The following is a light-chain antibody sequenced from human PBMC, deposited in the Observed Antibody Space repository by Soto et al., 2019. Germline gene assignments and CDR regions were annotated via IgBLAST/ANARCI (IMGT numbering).Light chain of an antibody. CDR1: QSVTNN. V-gene: IGKV3-15*01. Sequence: EIVMQPSPATLSVSPGDSATLSCGASQSVTNNLAWYQQKPGQAPRLLIFGASTRATGIPARFSGSGSGTEFTLTISSLQSEDFAVYYCQQYNNWPMITFGQGTKVDIK. CDR2: GAS. CDR3: QQYNNWPMIT. J-gene: IGKJ1*01.